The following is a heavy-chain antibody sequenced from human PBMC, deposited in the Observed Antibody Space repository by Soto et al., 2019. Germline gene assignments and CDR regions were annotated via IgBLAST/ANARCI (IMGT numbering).Heavy chain of an antibody. Sequence: PSETLSLTCTVSGGSISSYYWSCIRQPPGKGLEWIGYIYYSGSTNYNPSLKSRVTISVDTSKNQFSLKLSSVTAADTAVYYCARSYRRYCSGGSCYSYYYYYMDVWGKGTTVTVSS. CDR1: GGSISSYY. D-gene: IGHD2-15*01. CDR3: ARSYRRYCSGGSCYSYYYYYMDV. J-gene: IGHJ6*03. CDR2: IYYSGST. V-gene: IGHV4-59*01.